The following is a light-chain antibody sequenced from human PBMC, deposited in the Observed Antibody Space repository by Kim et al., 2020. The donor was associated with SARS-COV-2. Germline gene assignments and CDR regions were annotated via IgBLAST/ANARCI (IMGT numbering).Light chain of an antibody. V-gene: IGLV3-25*03. Sequence: PGEKGRNARSGEALTGQYVYLYQQKPGQAALMVMHEDSKRPSGIPERISGSSSGTTVTLTISGVKAEGEANYYCLSADSSSTWVFGGGTRLTVL. CDR1: ALTGQY. CDR3: LSADSSSTWV. J-gene: IGLJ3*02. CDR2: EDS.